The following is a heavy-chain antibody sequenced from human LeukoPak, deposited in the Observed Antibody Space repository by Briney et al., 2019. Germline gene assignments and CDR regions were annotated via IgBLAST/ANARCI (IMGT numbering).Heavy chain of an antibody. D-gene: IGHD6-13*01. CDR2: ISGSGGST. CDR3: AKRQQLHLDYFDY. J-gene: IGHJ4*02. Sequence: GGSLRLSCAASGFTFSSYVMSWVRQAPGKGLEWVSAISGSGGSTYYADSVKGRFTISRDNSKNTLYLQMNSLRAEDTAVYYCAKRQQLHLDYFDYWGQGTLVTVSS. V-gene: IGHV3-23*01. CDR1: GFTFSSYV.